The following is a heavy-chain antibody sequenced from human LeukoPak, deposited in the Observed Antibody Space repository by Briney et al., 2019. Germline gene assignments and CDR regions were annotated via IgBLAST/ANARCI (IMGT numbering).Heavy chain of an antibody. D-gene: IGHD2-8*01. CDR3: AKMVREFYTISDYFEY. CDR1: GGSISSYY. Sequence: SETLSLTCTVSGGSISSYYWSWIRQPPGKGLEWIGYIYYSGSTNYNPSLKSRVTISVDTSKNQFSLKLSSVTAADTAVYYCAKMVREFYTISDYFEYWGQGTLVTVSS. CDR2: IYYSGST. V-gene: IGHV4-59*01. J-gene: IGHJ4*02.